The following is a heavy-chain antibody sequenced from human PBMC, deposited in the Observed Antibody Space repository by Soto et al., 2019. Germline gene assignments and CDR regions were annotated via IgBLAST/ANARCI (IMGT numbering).Heavy chain of an antibody. Sequence: AAVKVSWKVAGYTLSELSMHWVGQAYGKGLEWMGGFDPEAGETSYAQKFQGRVTMTEDTSTDTAYMELSSLRSEDAAVYYCATGGSSGYSQFDYWGQGT. CDR1: GYTLSELS. V-gene: IGHV1-24*01. CDR3: ATGGSSGYSQFDY. CDR2: FDPEAGET. J-gene: IGHJ4*02. D-gene: IGHD3-22*01.